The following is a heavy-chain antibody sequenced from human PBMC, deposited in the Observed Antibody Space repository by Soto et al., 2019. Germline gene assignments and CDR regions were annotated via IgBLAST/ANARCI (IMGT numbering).Heavy chain of an antibody. D-gene: IGHD3-3*01. CDR1: GFTFTSSA. J-gene: IGHJ3*02. CDR3: AGDQYYDFWSRYYRGAFDI. Sequence: SVKVSCKASGFTFTSSAVQWVRQARGQRLEWIGWIVVGSGNTNYAQKFQERVTITRDMSTSTAYMELSGLRSEDTAVYYCAGDQYYDFWSRYYRGAFDIWGQGTMVTVSS. CDR2: IVVGSGNT. V-gene: IGHV1-58*01.